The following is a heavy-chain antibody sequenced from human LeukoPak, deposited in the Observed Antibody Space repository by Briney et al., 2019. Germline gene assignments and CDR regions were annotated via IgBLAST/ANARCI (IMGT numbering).Heavy chain of an antibody. D-gene: IGHD1-26*01. CDR1: GYTFTGYY. Sequence: ASVKVSCKASGYTFTGYYMHWVRQAPGQGLEWMGWINPNSGGTNYAQRFQGRVTMTRDTSISTAYMELSRLRSDDTAVYYCARTSGSYGPYFDYWGQGTLVTVSS. J-gene: IGHJ4*02. CDR3: ARTSGSYGPYFDY. CDR2: INPNSGGT. V-gene: IGHV1-2*02.